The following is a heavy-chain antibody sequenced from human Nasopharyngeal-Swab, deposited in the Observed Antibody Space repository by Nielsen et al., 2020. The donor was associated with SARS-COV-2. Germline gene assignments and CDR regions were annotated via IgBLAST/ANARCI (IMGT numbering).Heavy chain of an antibody. CDR3: AIDNYGSGSPSMDV. CDR2: IYYSGSN. CDR1: GGSVSSGSYY. J-gene: IGHJ6*02. Sequence: GSLRLSCTVSGGSVSSGSYYWSWIRQPTGKGLEWNGYIYYSGSNNYNPSLKSRVTISVDTYKNQFSLKLSSVTAADTAVYYCAIDNYGSGSPSMDVWGQGTTVTVSS. D-gene: IGHD3-10*01. V-gene: IGHV4-61*01.